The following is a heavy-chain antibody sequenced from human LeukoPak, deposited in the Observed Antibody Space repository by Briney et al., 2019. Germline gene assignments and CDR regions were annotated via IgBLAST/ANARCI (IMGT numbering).Heavy chain of an antibody. V-gene: IGHV1-46*01. CDR2: INPSGGST. CDR1: GSTFTSYY. D-gene: IGHD6-13*01. J-gene: IGHJ6*02. Sequence: ASVKVSCKSSGSTFTSYYMHWVRQAPGQGLEWMGIINPSGGSTSYAQKFQGRVTMTRDTSTSKVYMELSSLRSEDTAVYYCARDQIPGIAGAPRSLGDYGMDVWGQGTTVTVSS. CDR3: ARDQIPGIAGAPRSLGDYGMDV.